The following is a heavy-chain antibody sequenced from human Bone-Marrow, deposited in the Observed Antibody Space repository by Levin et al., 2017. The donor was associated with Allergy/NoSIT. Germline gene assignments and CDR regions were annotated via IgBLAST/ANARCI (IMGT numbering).Heavy chain of an antibody. CDR3: AKDKHSSGYHFPDY. V-gene: IGHV3-43*01. CDR1: GFTFDDYT. D-gene: IGHD3-22*01. J-gene: IGHJ4*02. CDR2: ISWDGGST. Sequence: GGSLRLSCAASGFTFDDYTMHWVRQAPGKGLEWVSLISWDGGSTYYADSVKGRFTISRDNSKNSLYLQMNSLRTEDTALYYCAKDKHSSGYHFPDYWGQGTLVTVSS.